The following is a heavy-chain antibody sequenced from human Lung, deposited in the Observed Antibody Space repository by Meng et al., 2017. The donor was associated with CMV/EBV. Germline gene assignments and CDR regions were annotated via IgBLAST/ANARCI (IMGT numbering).Heavy chain of an antibody. Sequence: SXTXSLXCTVSGGTVSSGSYYWSWIRQPPGKGLEWIGYIYYSGSTNYNPSRKSRVTISVDTSKNQLSLKLSSVNAADTSVYYSARGFRGGDYYSYGMDVLGQGXTVTVSS. V-gene: IGHV4-61*01. CDR1: GGTVSSGSYY. D-gene: IGHD2-21*01. CDR3: ARGFRGGDYYSYGMDV. J-gene: IGHJ6*02. CDR2: IYYSGST.